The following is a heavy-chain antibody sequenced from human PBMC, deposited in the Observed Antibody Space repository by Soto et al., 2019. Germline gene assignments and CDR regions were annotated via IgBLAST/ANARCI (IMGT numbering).Heavy chain of an antibody. V-gene: IGHV4-30-4*01. J-gene: IGHJ4*02. CDR3: ASGSWEPEFDY. Sequence: QVQLQESGPGLVKPSQTLSLTCTVSGGSISSGDYYWSWIRQPPGKGLEWIGYIYYSGSTYYNPSRRSXXPXSXXPSKHQYSRMLSSVTAPATAVYYRASGSWEPEFDYWGQGTLVAVSS. CDR2: IYYSGST. CDR1: GGSISSGDYY. D-gene: IGHD1-26*01.